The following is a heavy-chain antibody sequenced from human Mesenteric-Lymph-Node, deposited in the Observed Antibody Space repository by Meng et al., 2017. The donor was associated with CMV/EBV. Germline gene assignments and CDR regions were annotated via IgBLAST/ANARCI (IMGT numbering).Heavy chain of an antibody. CDR3: AGGIAAAGSRWFDP. D-gene: IGHD6-13*01. V-gene: IGHV1-69*02. J-gene: IGHJ5*02. CDR2: IIPTLGIA. Sequence: QVQLVHSGAEVKKPGSSVKVSCKASGGTFSSYTISWVRQAPGQGLEGMGRIIPTLGIANYAQKFQGRVTITADKSTSTAYMELSSLRSEDTAVYYCAGGIAAAGSRWFDPWGQGTLVTVSS. CDR1: GGTFSSYT.